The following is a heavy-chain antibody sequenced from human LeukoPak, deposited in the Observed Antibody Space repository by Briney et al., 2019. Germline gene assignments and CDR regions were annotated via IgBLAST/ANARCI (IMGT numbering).Heavy chain of an antibody. CDR2: ISGSGGST. CDR3: AKRQIGNFDY. Sequence: PAGSLTLSCAASGFTFDDYGMSWVRQPPGKGLEWVSTISGSGGSTYYAGSVKGGLTISRDNSKNTVYLQMNSLRAEDTAAYYCAKRQIGNFDYWGQGTLVTVSS. D-gene: IGHD2-15*01. V-gene: IGHV3-23*01. CDR1: GFTFDDYG. J-gene: IGHJ4*02.